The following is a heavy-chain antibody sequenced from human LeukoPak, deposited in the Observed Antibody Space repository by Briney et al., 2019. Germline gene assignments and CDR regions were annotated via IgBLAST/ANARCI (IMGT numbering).Heavy chain of an antibody. D-gene: IGHD2-2*02. CDR3: ARGPYAYTSSATLGSYNWFDP. CDR1: GYSFPNYW. CDR2: IYPGDSHT. Sequence: GESLKISCKGSGYSFPNYWIGWVRQMPGKGLEWVGIIYPGDSHTRYSPSFQDQVTISVDKSISTAYLQWSSLKASDTAMYYCARGPYAYTSSATLGSYNWFDPWGQGSLFTVSS. J-gene: IGHJ5*02. V-gene: IGHV5-51*01.